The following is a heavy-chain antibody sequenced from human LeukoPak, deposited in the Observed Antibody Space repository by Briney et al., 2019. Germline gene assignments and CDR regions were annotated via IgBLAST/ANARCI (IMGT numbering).Heavy chain of an antibody. J-gene: IGHJ3*02. CDR2: IIPILGIA. D-gene: IGHD1-26*01. CDR1: GGTFSSYA. CDR3: AREGEWELEWGTSAFDI. Sequence: GASVKVSCKASGGTFSSYAISWVRQAPGQGLEWMGRIIPILGIANYAQKFQGRVTITADKSTSTAYMELSSLRSEDTAVYYCAREGEWELEWGTSAFDIWGQGTMVTVSS. V-gene: IGHV1-69*04.